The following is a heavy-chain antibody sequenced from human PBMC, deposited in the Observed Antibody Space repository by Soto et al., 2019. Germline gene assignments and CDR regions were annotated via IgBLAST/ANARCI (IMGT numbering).Heavy chain of an antibody. CDR3: TTDDYANYGYYRIDN. CDR2: ITRKTDGGAT. J-gene: IGHJ4*02. CDR1: GFIFSNAW. D-gene: IGHD5-18*01. Sequence: GGSLRLSCAASGFIFSNAWMSWVRQAPGKGLEWVGRITRKTDGGATDYAAPVKGRFTISRDESNNTLYLQMNSLKSEDTAVYYCTTDDYANYGYYRIDNWGQGTLVTVSS. V-gene: IGHV3-15*01.